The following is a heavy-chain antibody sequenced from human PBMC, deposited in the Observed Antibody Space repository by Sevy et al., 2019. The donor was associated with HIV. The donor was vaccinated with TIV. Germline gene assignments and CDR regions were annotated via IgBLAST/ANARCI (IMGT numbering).Heavy chain of an antibody. D-gene: IGHD3-3*01. V-gene: IGHV3-21*01. CDR3: ARFPGTMYYDFWSGYPGFDY. CDR2: ISSSSSYI. J-gene: IGHJ4*02. CDR1: GFTFSSYS. Sequence: GGSLRLSCAASGFTFSSYSMNWVRQAPGKGLEWVSSISSSSSYIYYADSVKGRFTISRDNAKNSLYLQMNSLGAEDTAVYYCARFPGTMYYDFWSGYPGFDYWGQGTLVTVSS.